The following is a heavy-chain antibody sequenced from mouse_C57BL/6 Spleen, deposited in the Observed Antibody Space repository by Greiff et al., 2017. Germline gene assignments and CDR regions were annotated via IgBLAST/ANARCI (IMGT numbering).Heavy chain of an antibody. D-gene: IGHD1-1*01. V-gene: IGHV5-6*02. Sequence: DVKLVESGGDLVKPGGSLKLSCAASGFTFSSYGMSWVRQTPDKRLEWVATISSGGSYTYYPDSVKGRFTISRDNAKNTLYLQMSSRKSEDTAMYYCARRIPTTVVADCDIDVWGTGTTVTVSS. CDR1: GFTFSSYG. CDR3: ARRIPTTVVADCDIDV. CDR2: ISSGGSYT. J-gene: IGHJ1*03.